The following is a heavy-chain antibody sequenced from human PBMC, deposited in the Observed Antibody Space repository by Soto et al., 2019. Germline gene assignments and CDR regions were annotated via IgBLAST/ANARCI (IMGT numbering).Heavy chain of an antibody. CDR3: ARANGFGSSGDYFDY. CDR1: GGSISSGDYY. V-gene: IGHV4-30-4*01. CDR2: IYYSGST. J-gene: IGHJ4*02. D-gene: IGHD3-10*01. Sequence: LALTCTVSGGSISSGDYYWSWIRQPPGKGLEWIGYIYYSGSTYYNPSLKSRVTISVDTSKNQFSLKLSSVTAADTAVYYCARANGFGSSGDYFDYWGQGTLVTVSS.